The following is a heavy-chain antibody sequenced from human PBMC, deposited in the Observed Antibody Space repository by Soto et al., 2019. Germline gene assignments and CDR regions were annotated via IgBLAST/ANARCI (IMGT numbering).Heavy chain of an antibody. CDR2: INPSGGST. Sequence: GASVKVSCKASGYTFTSYYMHWVRQAPGQGLEWMGIINPSGGSTSYAQKFQGRVIMTRDTSTSTVYMELSSLRSEDTAVYYCATLTNGVSRAKSYYYGMDVWGQGTTVTVSS. J-gene: IGHJ6*02. CDR3: ATLTNGVSRAKSYYYGMDV. CDR1: GYTFTSYY. D-gene: IGHD2-8*01. V-gene: IGHV1-46*01.